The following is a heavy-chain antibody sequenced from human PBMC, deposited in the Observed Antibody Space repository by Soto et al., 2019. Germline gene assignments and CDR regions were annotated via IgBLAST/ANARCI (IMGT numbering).Heavy chain of an antibody. CDR3: ATVRVVTAIHEAYYFDY. V-gene: IGHV1-24*01. D-gene: IGHD2-21*02. CDR2: FDPEDGET. Sequence: ASVKVSCKVSGYTLTELSMHWVRQAPGKGLEWMGGFDPEDGETIYAQKLQGRVTMTEDTSTDTAYMELSSLRSEDTAVYYCATVRVVTAIHEAYYFDYWGQGTLVTVSS. J-gene: IGHJ4*02. CDR1: GYTLTELS.